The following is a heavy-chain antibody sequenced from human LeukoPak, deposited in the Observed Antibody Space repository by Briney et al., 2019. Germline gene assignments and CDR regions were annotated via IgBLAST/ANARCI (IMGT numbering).Heavy chain of an antibody. CDR1: GFSFSNYA. CDR3: TTDLAPCSGGSCYLIDAFDI. CDR2: IKSKTDGGTT. Sequence: PGGSLRLSCAASGFSFSNYAMSWVRQAPGKGLEWVGRIKSKTDGGTTDYAAPVKGRFTISRDDSKNTLYLQMNSLKTEDTAVYYCTTDLAPCSGGSCYLIDAFDIWGQGTMVSVSS. D-gene: IGHD2-15*01. J-gene: IGHJ3*02. V-gene: IGHV3-15*01.